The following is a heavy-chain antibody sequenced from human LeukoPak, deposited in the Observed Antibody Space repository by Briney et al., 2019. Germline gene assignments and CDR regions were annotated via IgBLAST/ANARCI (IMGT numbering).Heavy chain of an antibody. CDR2: ISGSGGST. CDR1: GFTFSSYA. V-gene: IGHV3-23*01. CDR3: ARDPLIRDTAMASGDY. Sequence: GGSLRLSCAASGFTFSSYAMSWVRQAPGKGLEWVSAISGSGGSTYYADSVKGRFTISRDNAKNSLYLQMNSLRAEDTAVYYCARDPLIRDTAMASGDYWGQGTLVTVSS. D-gene: IGHD5-18*01. J-gene: IGHJ4*02.